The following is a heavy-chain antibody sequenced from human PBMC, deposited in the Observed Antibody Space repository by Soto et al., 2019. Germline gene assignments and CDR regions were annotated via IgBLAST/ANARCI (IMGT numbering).Heavy chain of an antibody. CDR1: GFTFSDYG. CDR2: LSYEGSKT. D-gene: IGHD1-26*01. CDR3: AKEHWAAYSGSAIRNDFDV. Sequence: QVQLVESGGGVVQPGRSLRLSCAASGFTFSDYGIHWVRQAPGKGLEWVAVLSYEGSKTYYADSVKGRFTISRDNSKNTLYLQMASLRPYDTAVYYCAKEHWAAYSGSAIRNDFDVWGQGTTGTVSS. V-gene: IGHV3-30*18. J-gene: IGHJ6*02.